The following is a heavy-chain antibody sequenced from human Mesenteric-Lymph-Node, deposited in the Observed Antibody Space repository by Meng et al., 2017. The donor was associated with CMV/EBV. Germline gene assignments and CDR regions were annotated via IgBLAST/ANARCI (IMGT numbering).Heavy chain of an antibody. Sequence: ASVKVSCKASGYTFSGYYMHWVRQAPGQGLEWVGWINPISGGTDYSQKFQGGVTMTRDTSISTAYMELSRLRSDDTAVYYCARDNTQIDYWGQGTLVTVSS. CDR3: ARDNTQIDY. D-gene: IGHD2/OR15-2a*01. V-gene: IGHV1-2*02. CDR2: INPISGGT. CDR1: GYTFSGYY. J-gene: IGHJ4*02.